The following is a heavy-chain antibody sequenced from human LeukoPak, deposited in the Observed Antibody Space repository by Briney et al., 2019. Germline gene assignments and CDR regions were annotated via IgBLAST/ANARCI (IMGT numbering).Heavy chain of an antibody. CDR3: ARGEVVGATFDY. Sequence: GGSLRLSCAASGFTFSSYSMNWVRQAPGKGPEWVSSISSSSYIYYADSVKGRFTISRDNAKNSLYLQMNSLRAEDTAVYYCARGEVVGATFDYWGRGTLVTVSS. CDR2: ISSSSYI. D-gene: IGHD1-26*01. CDR1: GFTFSSYS. J-gene: IGHJ4*02. V-gene: IGHV3-21*01.